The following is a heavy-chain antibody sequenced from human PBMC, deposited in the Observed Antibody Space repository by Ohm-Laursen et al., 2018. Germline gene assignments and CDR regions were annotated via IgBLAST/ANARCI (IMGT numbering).Heavy chain of an antibody. Sequence: SLRLSCAASGFTFSSYGMHWVRQAPGKGLEWVAVISYDGSNKYYADSVKGRFTISRDNSKNTLYLQMNSLRAEDTAVYFCAKTWLFRGYDYYFDYWGQGTLVTVSS. CDR2: ISYDGSNK. CDR1: GFTFSSYG. CDR3: AKTWLFRGYDYYFDY. D-gene: IGHD5-12*01. V-gene: IGHV3-30*18. J-gene: IGHJ4*02.